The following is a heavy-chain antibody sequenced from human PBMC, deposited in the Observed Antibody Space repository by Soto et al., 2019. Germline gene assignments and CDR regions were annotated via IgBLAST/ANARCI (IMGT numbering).Heavy chain of an antibody. Sequence: GASLKVSCKSSGFTFTSSAIQWVRQARGQRLEWIGWIVVGSGNTNYAQKFQERVTITRDMSTSTAYMELSSLRSEDTAVYYCAATRLEWLPEGWDYYYMDVWGKGTTVTVSS. CDR1: GFTFTSSA. D-gene: IGHD3-3*01. CDR3: AATRLEWLPEGWDYYYMDV. CDR2: IVVGSGNT. J-gene: IGHJ6*03. V-gene: IGHV1-58*02.